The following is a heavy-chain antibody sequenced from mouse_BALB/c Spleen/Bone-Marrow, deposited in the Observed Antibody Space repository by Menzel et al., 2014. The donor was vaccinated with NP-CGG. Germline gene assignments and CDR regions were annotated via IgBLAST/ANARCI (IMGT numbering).Heavy chain of an antibody. Sequence: VKLQESGAELVRTGVSVKISCKVSGYTFNDYDLHWVKQSHEKSLEWIGIISTYYGDASYNQKFKGKATMTVDKSSXTPYIKLPTLTSYYSSFYYCSKNYPFYYLGQCTTLTISS. CDR3: SKNYPFYY. CDR1: GYTFNDYD. CDR2: ISTYYGDA. J-gene: IGHJ2*01. V-gene: IGHV1S137*01.